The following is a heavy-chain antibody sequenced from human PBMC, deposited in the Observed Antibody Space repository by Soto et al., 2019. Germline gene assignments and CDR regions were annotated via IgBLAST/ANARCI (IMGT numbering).Heavy chain of an antibody. CDR2: IYHSGAT. J-gene: IGHJ6*02. CDR3: ARYVSSLVLGPENYYGLDV. CDR1: GVSISTGGYY. D-gene: IGHD7-27*01. V-gene: IGHV4-31*03. Sequence: TSETLSLTCNVSGVSISTGGYYWSWIRQHPGLGLEWIGYIYHSGATDHNPSLKSRVTISVDTSKNQFSLRLTSVTAADTAVYYCARYVSSLVLGPENYYGLDVWGRGTTVTVS.